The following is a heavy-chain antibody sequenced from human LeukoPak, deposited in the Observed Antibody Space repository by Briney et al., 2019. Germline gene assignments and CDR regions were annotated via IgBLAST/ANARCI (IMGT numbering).Heavy chain of an antibody. CDR2: IYYSGST. J-gene: IGHJ4*02. CDR3: ARVDREAAAGVDY. V-gene: IGHV4-59*01. CDR1: GGSISSYY. D-gene: IGHD6-13*01. Sequence: SETLSLTCTVSGGSISSYYWSWIRQPLGKGLEWIGYIYYSGSTNYNPSLKSRVTISVDTSKNQFSLKLSSVTAADTAVYYCARVDREAAAGVDYWGQGTLVTVSS.